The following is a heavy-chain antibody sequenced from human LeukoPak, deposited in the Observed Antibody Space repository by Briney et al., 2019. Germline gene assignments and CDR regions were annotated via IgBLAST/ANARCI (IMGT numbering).Heavy chain of an antibody. CDR2: ISSSGRTI. D-gene: IGHD6-13*01. Sequence: PGGSLRLSCAASGFTFSSYEMNWVREAPGKGLEWVSHISSSGRTIYYADSVKGRFTISRDNAKNSLYLQMNSLRAEDTAVYYCARVAGRHYYYGMDVWGQGTTVTVSS. CDR1: GFTFSSYE. J-gene: IGHJ6*02. CDR3: ARVAGRHYYYGMDV. V-gene: IGHV3-48*03.